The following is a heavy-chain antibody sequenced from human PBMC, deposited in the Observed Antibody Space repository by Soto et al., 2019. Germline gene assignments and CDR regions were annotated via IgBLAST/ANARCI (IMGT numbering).Heavy chain of an antibody. D-gene: IGHD3-10*01. CDR2: IIPIFGTA. CDR1: GGTFGSYA. CDR3: ARDWRYYYGSGGTLYGMDV. Sequence: SSVKVSWQASGGTFGSYAISWVRQAPGQELEWMGGIIPIFGTANYAQKFQGRVTITADESTSTAYMELSSLRSEDTAVYYCARDWRYYYGSGGTLYGMDVRGQVITVTVS. V-gene: IGHV1-69*13. J-gene: IGHJ6*02.